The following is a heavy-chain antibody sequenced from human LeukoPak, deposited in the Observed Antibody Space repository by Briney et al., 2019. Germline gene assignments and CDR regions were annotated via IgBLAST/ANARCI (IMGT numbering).Heavy chain of an antibody. D-gene: IGHD6-13*01. CDR1: GFSLSTSGVG. V-gene: IGHV2-5*01. CDR3: AHSWGEGRAAADKWGAFDI. Sequence: SGPTLVKPTQTLTLTCTFSGFSLSTSGVGVGWIRQPPGKALEWLALIYWSDDKRYSPSLKSRLTITKDTSKNQVVLTMTNMDPVDTATYYCAHSWGEGRAAADKWGAFDIWGQGTMVTVSS. CDR2: IYWSDDK. J-gene: IGHJ3*02.